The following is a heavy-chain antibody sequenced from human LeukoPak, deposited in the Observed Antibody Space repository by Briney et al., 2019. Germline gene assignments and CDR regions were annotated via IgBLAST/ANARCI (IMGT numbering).Heavy chain of an antibody. D-gene: IGHD3-3*01. V-gene: IGHV3-33*01. CDR2: IWYDGSNK. Sequence: PGGSLRLSCAASGFTFSSYGMHWVRQAPGKGLEWVAVIWYDGSNKYYADSVKGRFTISRDNSKNTLYLQMNSLGAEDTAVYYCARGAYDFWSGYLAYYYYYGMDVWGQGTTVTVSS. CDR1: GFTFSSYG. CDR3: ARGAYDFWSGYLAYYYYYGMDV. J-gene: IGHJ6*02.